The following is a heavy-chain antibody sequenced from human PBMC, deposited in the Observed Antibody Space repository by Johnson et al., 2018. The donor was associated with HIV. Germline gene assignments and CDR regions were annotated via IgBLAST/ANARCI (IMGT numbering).Heavy chain of an antibody. J-gene: IGHJ3*02. CDR3: AKDQGMFDI. CDR1: GLTFSNYG. D-gene: IGHD3-10*02. Sequence: QVQLVESGGGVVQPGGSLRLSCAASGLTFSNYGFHWVRQAPGKGLDWVAFIRYDGSNKYYADSVKGRFTISRDNSKTTLYLQMNSLRAEDTALYYCAKDQGMFDIWGQGTMVTVSS. V-gene: IGHV3-30*02. CDR2: IRYDGSNK.